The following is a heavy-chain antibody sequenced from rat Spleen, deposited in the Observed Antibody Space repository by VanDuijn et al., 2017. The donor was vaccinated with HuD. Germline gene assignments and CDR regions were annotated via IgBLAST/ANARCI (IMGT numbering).Heavy chain of an antibody. J-gene: IGHJ3*01. CDR3: VRGGYNYGWFAY. V-gene: IGHV5-31*01. D-gene: IGHD1-9*01. CDR1: GFTFNYYW. CDR2: ITNAAGKV. Sequence: EVQLVESGGGLVLPGRSLKLSCVTSGFTFNYYWMTWIRQAPGKGLEWVASITNAAGKVYYPDSVKGRFTITRDPAQNTLYLQMDSLRSEDTATYYCVRGGYNYGWFAYWGHGTLVTVSS.